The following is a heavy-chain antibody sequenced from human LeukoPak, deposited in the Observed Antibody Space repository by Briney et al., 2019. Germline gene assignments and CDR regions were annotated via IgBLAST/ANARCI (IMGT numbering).Heavy chain of an antibody. D-gene: IGHD3-22*01. CDR1: GGSFSGYY. CDR3: ARQFYYDSSGHNWFDP. CDR2: IIHSGST. Sequence: SETLSLTCAVYGGSFSGYYWSWIRQPPGKGLEWIGEIIHSGSTKYNPSLKSRVTVSVDTSKNQFSLKLSSVTAADTAVYYCARQFYYDSSGHNWFDPWGQGTLVTVSS. V-gene: IGHV4-34*12. J-gene: IGHJ5*02.